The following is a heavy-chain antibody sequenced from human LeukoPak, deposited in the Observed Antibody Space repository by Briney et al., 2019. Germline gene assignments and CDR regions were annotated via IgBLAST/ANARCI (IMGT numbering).Heavy chain of an antibody. J-gene: IGHJ4*02. D-gene: IGHD3-10*01. CDR2: ISGSGTDI. CDR1: GFTFSDPY. Sequence: GGSLRLSCEASGFTFSDPYMSWIRQAPGKGLECLSYISGSGTDINYADSVRGRFTISRDNAKNLLYLQMNDLRVEDTAVYYCARTVRHLDYWGQGTLVTVSS. CDR3: ARTVRHLDY. V-gene: IGHV3-11*04.